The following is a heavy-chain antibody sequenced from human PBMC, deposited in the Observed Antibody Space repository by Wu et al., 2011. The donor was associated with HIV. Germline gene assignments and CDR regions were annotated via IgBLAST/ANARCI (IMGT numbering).Heavy chain of an antibody. CDR1: GGTFSSYA. D-gene: IGHD3-9*01. J-gene: IGHJ4*02. CDR2: IIPIFGTA. Sequence: QVQLVQSGAEVKKPGSSVKVSCKASGGTFSSYAISWVRQAPGQGLEWMGRIIPIFGTANYAQKFQGRVTITADKSTSTAYMELSSLRSEDTAVYYCARGAGNDILTGGYYFDYWDQGTLVTVLL. CDR3: ARGAGNDILTGGYYFDY. V-gene: IGHV1-69*14.